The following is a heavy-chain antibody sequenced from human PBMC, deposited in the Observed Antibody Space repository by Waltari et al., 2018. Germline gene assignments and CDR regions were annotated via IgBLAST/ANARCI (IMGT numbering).Heavy chain of an antibody. J-gene: IGHJ3*02. CDR1: GGTFSSYA. CDR2: IIPIFGTA. CDR3: ARDLEGGHMVQGVIGAFDI. D-gene: IGHD3-10*01. Sequence: QVQLVQSGAEVKKPGSSVKVSCKASGGTFSSYAISWVRQAPGQGLEWMGGIIPIFGTANYAQKLQGRGTITADESTSTAYMELSSLRSEDTAVYYCARDLEGGHMVQGVIGAFDIWGQGTMVTVSS. V-gene: IGHV1-69*13.